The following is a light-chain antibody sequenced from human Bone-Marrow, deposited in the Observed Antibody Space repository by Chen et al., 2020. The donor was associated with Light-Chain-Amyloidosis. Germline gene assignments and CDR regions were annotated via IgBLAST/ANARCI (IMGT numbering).Light chain of an antibody. CDR2: GEN. J-gene: IGLJ2*01. Sequence: SSELTQDPAVSVALRQTVRITCQGESLRSYFVTWYQQKSGEAPVLVLFGENNRASGIPDRFSGSRSGNTASLTITGAQAEDEAVYYCKSRDSGNYVVFGGGTKVTV. V-gene: IGLV3-19*01. CDR1: SLRSYF. CDR3: KSRDSGNYVV.